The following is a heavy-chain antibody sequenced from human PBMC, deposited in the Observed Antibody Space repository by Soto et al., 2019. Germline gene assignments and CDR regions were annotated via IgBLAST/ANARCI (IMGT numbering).Heavy chain of an antibody. CDR2: ISYDGSNK. CDR1: GFTFSSYA. D-gene: IGHD3-9*01. Sequence: QVQLVESGGGVVQPGRSLRLSCAASGFTFSSYAMHWVRQAPGKGLEWVAVISYDGSNKYYADSVKGRFTISRDNSKNALYLQMNSLRAEDTAVYYCVRTAHDDILTGYYNHDGRDVWGQGTTVTVSS. V-gene: IGHV3-30-3*01. CDR3: VRTAHDDILTGYYNHDGRDV. J-gene: IGHJ6*02.